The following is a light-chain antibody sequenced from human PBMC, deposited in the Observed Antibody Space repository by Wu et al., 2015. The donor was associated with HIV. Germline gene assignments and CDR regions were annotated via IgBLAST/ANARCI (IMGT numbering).Light chain of an antibody. V-gene: IGKV1-13*02. J-gene: IGKJ4*01. CDR2: AAS. CDR3: QQSNSYPLT. CDR1: QGVSTA. Sequence: QSPSSLSASVGDRVTITCRASQGVSTALAWYQQKPGKAPNLLIYAASSLQSGVPSRFSGSGSGTDFTLTINSLQPDDFATYYCQQSNSYPLTFGGGTRVEFK.